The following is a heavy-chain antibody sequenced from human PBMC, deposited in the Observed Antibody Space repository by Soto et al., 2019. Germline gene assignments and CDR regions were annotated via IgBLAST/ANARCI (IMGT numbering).Heavy chain of an antibody. Sequence: PGASLRLSCAASGFTFSTYAMNCARQAPGKGLEWVSAISGGCGSTYYAESVKGRVNISRDNSKNTLYMHMNSLRAEDTAVYYCAKVSLGALTFTDYYYYGLDVCGQGTTVTVYS. CDR1: GFTFSTYA. CDR3: AKVSLGALTFTDYYYYGLDV. V-gene: IGHV3-23*01. CDR2: ISGGCGST. J-gene: IGHJ6*02. D-gene: IGHD1-26*01.